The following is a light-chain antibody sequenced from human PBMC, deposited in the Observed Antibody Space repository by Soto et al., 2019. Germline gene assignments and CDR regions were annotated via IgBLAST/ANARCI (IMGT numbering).Light chain of an antibody. V-gene: IGLV2-14*01. CDR1: SSDVGGWNY. CDR3: SSYTSSSTWV. J-gene: IGLJ3*02. CDR2: DVS. Sequence: QSVLTQPASVSGSPGQSITISCTGTSSDVGGWNYVSWYQQHPGKAPKLMIYDVSNRPSGVSNRFSGSKSGNTASLTISGLQAEDEADYYCSSYTSSSTWVFGGGTKVTVL.